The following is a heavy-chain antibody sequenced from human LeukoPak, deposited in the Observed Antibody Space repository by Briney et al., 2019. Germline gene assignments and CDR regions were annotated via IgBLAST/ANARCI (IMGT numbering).Heavy chain of an antibody. V-gene: IGHV1-69*13. CDR1: GGTFSSYA. CDR3: ARAIVVVVAATPVPNWFDP. Sequence: SVKVSCKASGGTFSSYAISWVRQAPGQGLEWMGGIIPIFGTANYAQKFQGRVTITADESTSTAYMELSSLRSEDTAVYYCARAIVVVVAATPVPNWFDPWGQGTLVTVSS. CDR2: IIPIFGTA. J-gene: IGHJ5*02. D-gene: IGHD2-15*01.